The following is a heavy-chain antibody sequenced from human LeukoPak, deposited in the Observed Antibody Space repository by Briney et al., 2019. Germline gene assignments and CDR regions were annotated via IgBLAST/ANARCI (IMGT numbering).Heavy chain of an antibody. D-gene: IGHD1-14*01. V-gene: IGHV3-53*01. J-gene: IGHJ4*02. CDR3: ATPLTGLHY. Sequence: GGSLRLSCAASGFAVSNNYMMWVRQAPGRGLEWVSDIYRGGDTNYADFVKGRFAISRDISKDTLYLQMSSLRAEDTAVYYCATPLTGLHYWGQGTLVTVSS. CDR2: IYRGGDT. CDR1: GFAVSNNY.